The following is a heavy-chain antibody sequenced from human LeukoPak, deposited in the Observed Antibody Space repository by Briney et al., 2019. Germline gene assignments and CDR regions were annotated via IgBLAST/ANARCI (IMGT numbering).Heavy chain of an antibody. J-gene: IGHJ4*02. Sequence: PSETLSLTCTVSAGSFSSSSYYWGWIRQPPGKGLEWIGNIYYSGSTYYNPSLKSRVTISVDTSKNQFSLKLSSVTAADTAVYYCVGVPAALSYWGQGTLVTVSS. D-gene: IGHD2-2*01. V-gene: IGHV4-39*01. CDR1: AGSFSSSSYY. CDR3: VGVPAALSY. CDR2: IYYSGST.